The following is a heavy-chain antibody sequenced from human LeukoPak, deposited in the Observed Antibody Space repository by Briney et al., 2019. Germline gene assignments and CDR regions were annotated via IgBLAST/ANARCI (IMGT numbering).Heavy chain of an antibody. CDR1: GYSISSGYY. CDR3: ARDRRDGYNYVPDAFDI. J-gene: IGHJ3*02. CDR2: IYHSGST. V-gene: IGHV4-38-2*02. Sequence: SETLSLTCTVSGYSISSGYYWGWIRQPPGKGLEWIGSIYHSGSTYYNPSLKSRVTISVDTSKNQFSLKLSSVTAADTAVYYCARDRRDGYNYVPDAFDIWGQGTMVTVSS. D-gene: IGHD5-24*01.